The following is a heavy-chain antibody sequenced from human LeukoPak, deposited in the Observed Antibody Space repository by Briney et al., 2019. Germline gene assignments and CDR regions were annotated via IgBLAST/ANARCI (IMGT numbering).Heavy chain of an antibody. CDR3: ARALRGSGSYYSVAFDI. J-gene: IGHJ3*02. Sequence: GGSLRLSCAASGFTFNNYSINWVRQPPGKGLERVSSMSSSSRYYADSVKGRFTMSSDNAKNSLYLQMNSLRAEDTAVYYCARALRGSGSYYSVAFDIWGQGTMVTVSS. D-gene: IGHD3-10*01. V-gene: IGHV3-21*01. CDR2: MSSSSRY. CDR1: GFTFNNYS.